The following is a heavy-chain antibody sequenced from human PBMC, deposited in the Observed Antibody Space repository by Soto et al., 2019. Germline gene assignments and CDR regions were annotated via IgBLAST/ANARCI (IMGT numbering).Heavy chain of an antibody. CDR2: IWHDGSGT. Sequence: QVKLVESGGGVVQPGRSLRLSCAASGFVFNMYGMHWVRQAPGKGLEWVGVIWHDGSGTYYADALKGRFTISRDNSKNTLFLQMDSLTVEDTAVYYCVRDPSTINKLIGVWFDPWGQGTLVTVSS. D-gene: IGHD4-4*01. CDR3: VRDPSTINKLIGVWFDP. V-gene: IGHV3-33*01. J-gene: IGHJ5*02. CDR1: GFVFNMYG.